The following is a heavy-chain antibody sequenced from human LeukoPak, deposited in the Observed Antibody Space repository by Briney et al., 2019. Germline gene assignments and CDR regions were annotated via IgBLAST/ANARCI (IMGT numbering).Heavy chain of an antibody. V-gene: IGHV4-39*01. CDR3: ARRSEFDNTHYHYFDY. Sequence: SETLSLTCTVSGGSIDSRSYYWDWIRQAPGKGLEWIGTIYHSGSTEYNPSLKSRVAVFVDTSKNQFSLILRSVAAADTAVYYCARRSEFDNTHYHYFDYWGQGALVTVSS. CDR2: IYHSGST. J-gene: IGHJ4*02. D-gene: IGHD2-15*01. CDR1: GGSIDSRSYY.